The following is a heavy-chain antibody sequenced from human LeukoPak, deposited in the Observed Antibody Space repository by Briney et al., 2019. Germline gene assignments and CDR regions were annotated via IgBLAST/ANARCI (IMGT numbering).Heavy chain of an antibody. D-gene: IGHD3-3*01. CDR3: ARDRRGRPYDFWSGYYTGIGWFDP. Sequence: SETLSLTCTVSGVSISSYYWSWIRQPAGKGLEWIGRIYTSGSTNYNPSLKSRVTMSVDTSKNQFSLKLSSVTAADTAVYYCARDRRGRPYDFWSGYYTGIGWFDPWGQGTLVTVSS. J-gene: IGHJ5*02. CDR2: IYTSGST. V-gene: IGHV4-4*07. CDR1: GVSISSYY.